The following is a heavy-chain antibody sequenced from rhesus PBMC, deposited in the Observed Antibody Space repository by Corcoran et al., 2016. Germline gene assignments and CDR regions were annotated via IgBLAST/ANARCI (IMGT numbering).Heavy chain of an antibody. D-gene: IGHD1-38*01. J-gene: IGHJ4*01. V-gene: IGHV3S11*01. Sequence: EVQLVASGGGLVQPGGSLSLSCAASGSTFGNSWMRWVGQVQGKGREWVGVMKNKADGGAAGYAESVKGRFTISRDDSKNILYLQMNSLKTEDTAVYYCTRNNWPYRFDYWGQGVLVTVSS. CDR2: MKNKADGGAA. CDR1: GSTFGNSW. CDR3: TRNNWPYRFDY.